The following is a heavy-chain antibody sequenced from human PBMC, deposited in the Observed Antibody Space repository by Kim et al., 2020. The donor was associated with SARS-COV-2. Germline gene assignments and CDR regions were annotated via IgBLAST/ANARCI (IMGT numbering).Heavy chain of an antibody. CDR3: TLLGEYCGGDCYLDY. J-gene: IGHJ4*02. D-gene: IGHD2-21*02. V-gene: IGHV3-49*02. Sequence: AAVKGRFTISRDDSKSIAYLQMNSLKTEDTAVYYCTLLGEYCGGDCYLDYWGQGTLVTVSS.